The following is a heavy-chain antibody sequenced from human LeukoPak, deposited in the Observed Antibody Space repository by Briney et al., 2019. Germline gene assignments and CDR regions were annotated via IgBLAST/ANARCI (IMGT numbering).Heavy chain of an antibody. CDR2: ISGSGGST. CDR1: GFTFSSYA. V-gene: IGHV3-23*01. CDR3: AKDHIVYSSSELGIFDY. J-gene: IGHJ4*02. Sequence: GGSLRLSCAASGFTFSSYAMSWVRQAPGKGLEWVSAISGSGGSTYYADSVKGRFTISRDNSKNTLYLQMNSLRAEDTAVCYCAKDHIVYSSSELGIFDYWGQGTLVTVSS. D-gene: IGHD6-6*01.